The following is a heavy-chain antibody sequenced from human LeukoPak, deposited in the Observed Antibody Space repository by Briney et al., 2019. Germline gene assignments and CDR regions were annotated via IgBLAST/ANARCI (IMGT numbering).Heavy chain of an antibody. CDR3: ATSPRGYQLLEPGS. Sequence: GGSLRLSCAASGFTFSDFWMTWFRQAPGKGLEWVANIDQDGSEKYYLDSVKGRLTISRDNAKNALYLQMNSLSVEDTAVYYCATSPRGYQLLEPGSWGQGTLVTVSS. CDR2: IDQDGSEK. V-gene: IGHV3-7*01. D-gene: IGHD2-2*01. CDR1: GFTFSDFW. J-gene: IGHJ5*02.